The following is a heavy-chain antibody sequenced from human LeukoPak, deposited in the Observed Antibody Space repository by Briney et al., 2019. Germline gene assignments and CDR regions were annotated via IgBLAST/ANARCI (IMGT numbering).Heavy chain of an antibody. V-gene: IGHV1-69*05. J-gene: IGHJ4*02. CDR3: ARTHVDIVATTFDY. Sequence: ASVKVSCKASGGTFSSYAISWVRQAPGQGLEWMGGIIPIFSTANYAQKFQGRVTITRDTSASTAYMELSSLRSEDTAVYYCARTHVDIVATTFDYWGQGTLVTVSS. CDR2: IIPIFSTA. D-gene: IGHD5-12*01. CDR1: GGTFSSYA.